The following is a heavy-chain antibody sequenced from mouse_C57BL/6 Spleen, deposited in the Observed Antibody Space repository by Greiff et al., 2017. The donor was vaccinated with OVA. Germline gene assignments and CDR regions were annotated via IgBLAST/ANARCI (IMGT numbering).Heavy chain of an antibody. CDR2: INPSTGGT. CDR1: GYSFTGYY. Sequence: VQLQQSGPELVKPGASVKISCKASGYSFTGYYMNWVKQSPETSLEWIGEINPSTGGTTYNQKFKAKATLTVDKSSSTAYMQLKSLTSEDSAVYYCARRNDGYYSYAMDYWGQGTSVTVSS. V-gene: IGHV1-42*01. D-gene: IGHD2-3*01. J-gene: IGHJ4*01. CDR3: ARRNDGYYSYAMDY.